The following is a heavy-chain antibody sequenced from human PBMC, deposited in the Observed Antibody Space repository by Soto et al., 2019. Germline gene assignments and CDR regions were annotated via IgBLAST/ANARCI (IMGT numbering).Heavy chain of an antibody. J-gene: IGHJ6*02. Sequence: QVQLVQSGAEVKKPGASVKVSCKASGYTFTRSGISWVRQAPVQGLEWMGWISTYNGDTNYAQTFQGRVTMTTDTSTSTVHMEVRSLRSDDTAVYYCARESVAPYYYYGMDVWGQGTPVTVSS. V-gene: IGHV1-18*01. CDR2: ISTYNGDT. CDR3: ARESVAPYYYYGMDV. D-gene: IGHD5-12*01. CDR1: GYTFTRSG.